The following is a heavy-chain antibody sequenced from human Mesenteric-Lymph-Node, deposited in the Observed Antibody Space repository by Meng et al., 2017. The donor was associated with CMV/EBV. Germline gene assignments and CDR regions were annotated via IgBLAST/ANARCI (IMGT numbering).Heavy chain of an antibody. J-gene: IGHJ4*02. CDR3: AKDVNDFWSGYPGPGY. V-gene: IGHV3-30*02. D-gene: IGHD3-3*01. Sequence: GESLKISCAASGFTFSSYGMHWVRQAPGKGLEWVAFIRYDGSNKYYADSVKGRFTISRDNSKNTLYLQMNSLRAEDTAVYYCAKDVNDFWSGYPGPGYWGQGTLVTVSS. CDR2: IRYDGSNK. CDR1: GFTFSSYG.